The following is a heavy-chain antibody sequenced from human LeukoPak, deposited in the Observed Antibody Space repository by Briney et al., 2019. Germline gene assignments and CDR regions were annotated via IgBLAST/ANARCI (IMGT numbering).Heavy chain of an antibody. D-gene: IGHD1-26*01. CDR3: AREATVGATDY. CDR1: GYTFTSYY. Sequence: GGSVKVSCKASGYTFTSYYLYWVRQAPGQGLEWMGIINPSGGSTSYAQKFQGRVTMTRDTSTSTVYMELSSLRSEDTAVYYCAREATVGATDYWGQGTLVTVSS. V-gene: IGHV1-46*01. CDR2: INPSGGST. J-gene: IGHJ4*02.